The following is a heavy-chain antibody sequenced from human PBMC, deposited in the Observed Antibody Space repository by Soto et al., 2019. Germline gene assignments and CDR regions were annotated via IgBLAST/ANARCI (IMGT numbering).Heavy chain of an antibody. D-gene: IGHD6-13*01. CDR2: IIPIFTTT. Sequence: QVHLVQSGAEVKKPGSSVKVSCKAPGGTFSHHAINWVRQAPGQGLEWMGRIIPIFTTTNYAQKFQGRVTITADESTITAYLELSSLRHDDTAVYYCAREVAADGTFREDVFDIWGQGTLVTVSS. J-gene: IGHJ3*02. CDR3: AREVAADGTFREDVFDI. V-gene: IGHV1-69*12. CDR1: GGTFSHHA.